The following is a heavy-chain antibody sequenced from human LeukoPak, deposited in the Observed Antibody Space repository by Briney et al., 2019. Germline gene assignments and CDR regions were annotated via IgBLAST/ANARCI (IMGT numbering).Heavy chain of an antibody. D-gene: IGHD2-21*01. V-gene: IGHV1-46*01. Sequence: SVKVSCKASGYTFTSYYMHWVRQAPGQGLEWMGIINPSGGSTSYAQKFQGRVTMTRDTSTSTVYMELSSLRSEDTAVYYCASNYCGGDCTDSDAFDIWGQGTMVTVSS. J-gene: IGHJ3*02. CDR1: GYTFTSYY. CDR2: INPSGGST. CDR3: ASNYCGGDCTDSDAFDI.